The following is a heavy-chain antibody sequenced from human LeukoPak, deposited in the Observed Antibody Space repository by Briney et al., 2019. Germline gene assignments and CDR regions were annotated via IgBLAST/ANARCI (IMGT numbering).Heavy chain of an antibody. CDR2: INSDGSST. V-gene: IGHV3-74*01. D-gene: IGHD3-3*01. J-gene: IGHJ4*02. CDR3: ASEGDFWSGYRY. CDR1: GFTFSNYW. Sequence: GGSLRLSXAASGFTFSNYWMHWVRQAPGKGLVWVSRINSDGSSTSYADSVKGRFTISRDNAKNTLYLQMNSLRAEDTSVYYCASEGDFWSGYRYWGQGTLVTVSS.